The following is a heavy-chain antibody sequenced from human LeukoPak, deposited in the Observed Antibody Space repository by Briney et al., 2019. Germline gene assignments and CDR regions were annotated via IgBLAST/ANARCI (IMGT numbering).Heavy chain of an antibody. Sequence: GRSLRLSCAASGFTFSSYGMHWVRQAPGKGLECVAVIWYDGSNKYYADSVKGRFTISRDNSKNTLYLQMNSLRAEDTAVYYCAKVVSEEIWSGYWYWGQGTLVTVSS. CDR3: AKVVSEEIWSGYWY. V-gene: IGHV3-33*06. D-gene: IGHD3-3*01. CDR1: GFTFSSYG. CDR2: IWYDGSNK. J-gene: IGHJ4*02.